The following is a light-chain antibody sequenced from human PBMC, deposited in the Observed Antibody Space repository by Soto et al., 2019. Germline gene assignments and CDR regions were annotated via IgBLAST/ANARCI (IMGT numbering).Light chain of an antibody. J-gene: IGKJ2*01. Sequence: ESVLTQSPATLSLSPGERATLSCRASQDVGSLLAWSQQKPGQAPRLLIYDASNRAAGVPARFSGSGSGTDFTLTISSLEPEDFATYYCQQSYSTPLYTFGQGTKLEIK. CDR3: QQSYSTPLYT. CDR2: DAS. V-gene: IGKV3-11*01. CDR1: QDVGSL.